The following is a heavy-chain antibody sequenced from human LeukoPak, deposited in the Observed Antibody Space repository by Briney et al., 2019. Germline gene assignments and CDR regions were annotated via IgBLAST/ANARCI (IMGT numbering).Heavy chain of an antibody. CDR3: ATGESLDY. CDR1: GTSISSHY. V-gene: IGHV4-4*07. D-gene: IGHD1-14*01. J-gene: IGHJ4*02. CDR2: LYTSVST. Sequence: SETLSLTCTVSGTSISSHYWSWIRQPAGKGLEWIGRLYTSVSTKYNPSLKSRVSMSVDTSKNEFSLKLSSVTAADTAVYFCATGESLDYWGQGTLVTVSS.